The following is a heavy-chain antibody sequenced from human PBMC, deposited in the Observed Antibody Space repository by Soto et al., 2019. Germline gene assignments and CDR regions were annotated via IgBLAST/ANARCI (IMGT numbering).Heavy chain of an antibody. Sequence: QVQLQESGPGLVKPSQTLSLTCTVSGGSISSDVYYWGWIRQHPGKGLEWIVYTHYRGSSYYNPSLRSRVTVSLDTSKNQFTLRLTSVTAADTAVYYCATYYYTSGRYSHLFDYWGQGTLVTVSS. V-gene: IGHV4-31*03. J-gene: IGHJ4*02. D-gene: IGHD3-10*01. CDR1: GGSISSDVYY. CDR2: THYRGSS. CDR3: ATYYYTSGRYSHLFDY.